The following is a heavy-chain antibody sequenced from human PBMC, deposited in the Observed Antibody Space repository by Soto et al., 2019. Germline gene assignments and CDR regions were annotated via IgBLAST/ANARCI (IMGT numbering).Heavy chain of an antibody. CDR1: GFTFSSYA. CDR3: AKRGRASGDFDY. V-gene: IGHV3-23*01. J-gene: IGHJ4*02. D-gene: IGHD7-27*01. CDR2: ISGSGGST. Sequence: EVQLLESGGGLVQPGGSLRLSCVASGFTFSSYAMSWVRQAPGKGLEWVSSISGSGGSTYHADSVKGRFTISRDNSKNTLYLQMNSLRVEDTAAYYCAKRGRASGDFDYWGQGTLVTVSS.